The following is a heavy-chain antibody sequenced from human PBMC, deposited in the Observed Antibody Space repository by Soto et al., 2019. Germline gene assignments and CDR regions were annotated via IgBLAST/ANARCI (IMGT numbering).Heavy chain of an antibody. D-gene: IGHD1-26*01. CDR1: GFTFSRYW. V-gene: IGHV3-74*01. J-gene: IGHJ4*02. CDR3: VRDRVGVVWDYFDI. CDR2: IYGDGSII. Sequence: GGSLRLSCAASGFTFSRYWMHWVRQAPGKGLVWVSHIYGDGSIINYADSVKGRFTISRDNAKNTLYLQMDSLKDEDTAMYYCVRDRVGVVWDYFDIWGQGTPVTVSS.